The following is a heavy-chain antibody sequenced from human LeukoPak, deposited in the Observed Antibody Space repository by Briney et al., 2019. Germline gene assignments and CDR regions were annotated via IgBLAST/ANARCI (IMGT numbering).Heavy chain of an antibody. Sequence: SETLSLTYSVSGGSISSYYWSWIRPPPGKGLEWVGCIYYSGSTNYNPSLKSRVTISVDTSKNQFSLKLSSVTAADTAVYYCARDARVGATIYYHYYYMDVWGKGTTVTVSS. D-gene: IGHD1-26*01. J-gene: IGHJ6*03. V-gene: IGHV4-59*01. CDR1: GGSISSYY. CDR3: ARDARVGATIYYHYYYMDV. CDR2: IYYSGST.